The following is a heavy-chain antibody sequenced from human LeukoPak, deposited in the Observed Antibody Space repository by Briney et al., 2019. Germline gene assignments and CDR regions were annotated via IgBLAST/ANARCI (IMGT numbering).Heavy chain of an antibody. CDR3: AKERGTSGYFDY. V-gene: IGHV3-43*01. D-gene: IGHD3-10*01. J-gene: IGHJ4*02. CDR1: GFTFDDYT. Sequence: GGSLRLSCAASGFTFDDYTMHWVRQAPGKGLEWVSLISWNGITTYYADSVEGRFTISRDSSKNSLYLQMNSLRTEDTALYYCAKERGTSGYFDYWGQGTLVTVSS. CDR2: ISWNGITT.